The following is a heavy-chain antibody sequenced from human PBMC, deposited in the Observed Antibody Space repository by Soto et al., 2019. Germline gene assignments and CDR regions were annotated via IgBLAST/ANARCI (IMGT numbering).Heavy chain of an antibody. CDR2: IYYSGST. D-gene: IGHD3-22*01. V-gene: IGHV4-59*01. CDR3: ASLKKYYYDSSGYFLH. J-gene: IGHJ4*02. CDR1: GGCISSYY. Sequence: PSETLSLSCTVSGGCISSYYWSWIRQPPGKGLEWIGYIYYSGSTNYNPSLKSRVTISVDTSKNQFSLKLSSVTAADTAVYYCASLKKYYYDSSGYFLHWGQGTLVTVSS.